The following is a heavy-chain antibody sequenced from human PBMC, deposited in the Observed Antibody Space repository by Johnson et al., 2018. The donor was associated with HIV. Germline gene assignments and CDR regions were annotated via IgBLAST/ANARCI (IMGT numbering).Heavy chain of an antibody. Sequence: VQLVESGGGLIQPGGSLRLSCAASGFTVSSNYMSWVRQAPGKGLEWVSVIYSGGSTYYADSVKGRFTISRENSKNTLYLQMNSLRAEDTAVYYCARGLTMIVVVDAFDIWGQGTMVTVSS. CDR1: GFTVSSNY. J-gene: IGHJ3*02. D-gene: IGHD3-22*01. CDR3: ARGLTMIVVVDAFDI. CDR2: IYSGGST. V-gene: IGHV3-66*03.